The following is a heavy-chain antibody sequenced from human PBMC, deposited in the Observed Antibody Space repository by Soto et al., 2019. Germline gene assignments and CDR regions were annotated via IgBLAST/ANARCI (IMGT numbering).Heavy chain of an antibody. CDR3: AKDHYYDSSGYYYFFDY. CDR1: GFTFSSYA. Sequence: GGSLRLSCAASGFTFSSYAMSWVRQAPGKGLEWVSAIGGSGGSTYYADSVRGRFTIPRDNSKNTLYLQMNSLRAEDTAVYYCAKDHYYDSSGYYYFFDYGGQGTLVTVSS. J-gene: IGHJ4*02. V-gene: IGHV3-23*01. D-gene: IGHD3-22*01. CDR2: IGGSGGST.